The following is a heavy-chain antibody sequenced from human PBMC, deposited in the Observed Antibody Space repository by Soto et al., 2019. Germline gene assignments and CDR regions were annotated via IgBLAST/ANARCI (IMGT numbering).Heavy chain of an antibody. CDR3: AGEPKGGPAAGAIEI. D-gene: IGHD6-25*01. Sequence: SETLSLTCTVSGGSISSSSYFWGWIRQPPGKGLEWIGSIYYSGSTYYNPSLKSRVAISVDTSKNQFSLNLTSVTAADTAVYFCAGEPKGGPAAGAIEIWGQGTMVTVSS. J-gene: IGHJ3*02. CDR1: GGSISSSSYF. V-gene: IGHV4-39*07. CDR2: IYYSGST.